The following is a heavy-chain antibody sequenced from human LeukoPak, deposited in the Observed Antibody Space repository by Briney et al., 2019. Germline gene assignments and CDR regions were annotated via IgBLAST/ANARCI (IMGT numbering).Heavy chain of an antibody. D-gene: IGHD3-3*01. CDR1: GYSISSGYY. CDR2: IYNSGQT. Sequence: PSQTVSLTCSVSGYSISSGYYWGWIRQPPGKGLEWIGSIYNSGQTYHNPSLKSRITISVDTSKNQFSLKLGSVTAADTAVYYCARQGVRYDFWSGRDFDYWGQGTLVTVSS. J-gene: IGHJ4*02. CDR3: ARQGVRYDFWSGRDFDY. V-gene: IGHV4-38-2*02.